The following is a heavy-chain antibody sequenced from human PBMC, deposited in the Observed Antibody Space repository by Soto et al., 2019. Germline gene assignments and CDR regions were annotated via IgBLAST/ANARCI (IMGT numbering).Heavy chain of an antibody. CDR1: GFTFSNAW. D-gene: IGHD3-9*01. CDR2: IKSKTDGGTT. CDR3: TTEADGLRYFDWLSKTLIFDY. Sequence: GGSLRLSCAASGFTFSNAWMSWVRQAPGKGLEWVGRIKSKTDGGTTDYAAPVKGRFTISRDDSKNTLYLQMNSLKTEDTAVYYCTTEADGLRYFDWLSKTLIFDYWGQGTLVTVSS. J-gene: IGHJ4*02. V-gene: IGHV3-15*01.